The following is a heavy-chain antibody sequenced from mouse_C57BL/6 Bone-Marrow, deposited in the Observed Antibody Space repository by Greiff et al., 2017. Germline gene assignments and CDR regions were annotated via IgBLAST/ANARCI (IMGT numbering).Heavy chain of an antibody. J-gene: IGHJ4*01. Sequence: VQLQQSGPELVKPGASVKMSCKASGYTFTDYNMHWVKQSHGKSLEWIGYINPNNGGTSYNQKFKGKATLTVNKSSSTAYMELRSLTSEDSAVYYCARTGYGGNYYAMDYWGQGTSVTVSS. CDR3: ARTGYGGNYYAMDY. CDR2: INPNNGGT. V-gene: IGHV1-22*01. D-gene: IGHD3-1*01. CDR1: GYTFTDYN.